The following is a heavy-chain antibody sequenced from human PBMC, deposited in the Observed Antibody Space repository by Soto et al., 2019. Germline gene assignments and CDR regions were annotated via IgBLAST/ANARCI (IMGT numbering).Heavy chain of an antibody. CDR3: AGRGVPGDYFYMDV. CDR2: IYSGGRT. V-gene: IGHV3-66*01. D-gene: IGHD3-10*01. J-gene: IGHJ6*03. Sequence: EVQLVESGGGLVQPGGSLRLSCAASGFTVNSNYMSWVRQAPGKGLEWVSVIYSGGRTYYADSVKGRFTISRDSSKNTLYLQMNSLRTEDTAVYYCAGRGVPGDYFYMDVCGKGTTVTVPS. CDR1: GFTVNSNY.